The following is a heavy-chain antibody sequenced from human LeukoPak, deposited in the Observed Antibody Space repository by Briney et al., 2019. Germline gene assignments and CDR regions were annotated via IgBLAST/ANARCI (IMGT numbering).Heavy chain of an antibody. J-gene: IGHJ3*02. V-gene: IGHV4-39*07. CDR2: IYYSGST. D-gene: IGHD2-2*01. Sequence: SETLSLTCTVSGGSISSSSYYWGWIRQPPGKGLYWIGSIYYSGSTYYNPSLKSRVTISVDTSKNQFSLKLSSVTAADTAVYYCARVGSNRLLCSSTSCYGLAFDIWGQGTMVTVSS. CDR1: GGSISSSSYY. CDR3: ARVGSNRLLCSSTSCYGLAFDI.